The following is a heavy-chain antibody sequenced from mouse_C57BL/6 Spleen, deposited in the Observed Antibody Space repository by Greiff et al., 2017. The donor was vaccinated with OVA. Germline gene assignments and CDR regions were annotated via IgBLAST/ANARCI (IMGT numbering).Heavy chain of an antibody. D-gene: IGHD2-5*01. V-gene: IGHV1-22*01. CDR1: GYTFTDYN. J-gene: IGHJ2*01. CDR3: ARAYYSNYGLYFDY. Sequence: SGPELVKPGASVKMSCKASGYTFTDYNMHWVKQSHGKSLEWIGYINPNNGGTSYNQKFKGKATLTVNKSSSTAYMELRSLTSEDSAVYYCARAYYSNYGLYFDYWGQGTTLTVSS. CDR2: INPNNGGT.